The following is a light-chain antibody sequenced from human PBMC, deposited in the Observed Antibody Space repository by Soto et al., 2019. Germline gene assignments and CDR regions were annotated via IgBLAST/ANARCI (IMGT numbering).Light chain of an antibody. CDR2: GAS. CDR3: QQYYNWWT. Sequence: EIVMAQSPAPLSVSPGERATLSCRASQSVGSNLAWYQQKPGQAPGLLIYGASTRVTGIPARFSGSGSGTEFTLTISSLQSEDFAVYHCQQYYNWWTFGQGTKVDIK. V-gene: IGKV3-15*01. J-gene: IGKJ1*01. CDR1: QSVGSN.